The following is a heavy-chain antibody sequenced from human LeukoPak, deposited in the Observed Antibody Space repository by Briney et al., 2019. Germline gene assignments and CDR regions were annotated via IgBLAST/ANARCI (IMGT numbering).Heavy chain of an antibody. D-gene: IGHD3-22*01. CDR2: INHSGST. CDR3: ARDHYYDSSGYSYRRRLTNAFDI. Sequence: SETLSLTCAVYGGSFSGYYWSWIRQPPGKGLEWIGEINHSGSTNYNPSLKSRVTISVDTFKNQFSLKLSSVTAADTAVYYCARDHYYDSSGYSYRRRLTNAFDIWGQGTMVTVSS. V-gene: IGHV4-34*01. J-gene: IGHJ3*02. CDR1: GGSFSGYY.